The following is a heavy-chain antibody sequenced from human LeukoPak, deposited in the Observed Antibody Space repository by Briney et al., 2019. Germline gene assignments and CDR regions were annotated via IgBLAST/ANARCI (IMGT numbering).Heavy chain of an antibody. CDR1: GFTFSSYG. J-gene: IGHJ6*03. D-gene: IGHD6-19*01. V-gene: IGHV3-23*01. CDR3: ARTGSSGWYKGYYYYMDV. Sequence: PGGSLRLSCAASGFTFSSYGMSWVRQAPGKGLEWVSAISGSGGSTYYADSVKGRFTISRDNAKNSLYLQMNSLRAEDTAVYYCARTGSSGWYKGYYYYMDVWGKGTTVTISS. CDR2: ISGSGGST.